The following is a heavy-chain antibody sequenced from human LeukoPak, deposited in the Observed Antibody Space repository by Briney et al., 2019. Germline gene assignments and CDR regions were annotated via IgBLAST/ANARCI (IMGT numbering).Heavy chain of an antibody. CDR1: GGSITTNTDY. CDR3: AREVDGYNRGGAFDI. Sequence: SETLSLTCTVAGGSITTNTDYWGWIRQPAGKGLEWIGRIYTSGSTNYNPTLKSRVTRSGDTSKHQLSRKPSTVTAPDTGVYYCAREVDGYNRGGAFDIWGQGTMVTVSS. CDR2: IYTSGST. D-gene: IGHD5-24*01. V-gene: IGHV4-61*02. J-gene: IGHJ3*02.